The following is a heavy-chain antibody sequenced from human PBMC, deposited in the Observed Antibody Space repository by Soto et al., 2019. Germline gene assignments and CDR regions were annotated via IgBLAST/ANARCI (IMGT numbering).Heavy chain of an antibody. D-gene: IGHD7-27*01. Sequence: GGSLRLSCAASGFSFSISPMDWVRQAPGKGPEWVALISYDGTNKFYADSVKGRFTISRDNSKSTLYLQVDSLRPEDAAVYYCARDPKTSGGQHWAFNYFDSWGQGTLVTVSS. CDR1: GFSFSISP. CDR3: ARDPKTSGGQHWAFNYFDS. V-gene: IGHV3-30-3*01. CDR2: ISYDGTNK. J-gene: IGHJ4*02.